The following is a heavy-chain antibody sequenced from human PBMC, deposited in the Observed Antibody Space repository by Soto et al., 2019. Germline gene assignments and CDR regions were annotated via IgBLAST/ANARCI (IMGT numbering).Heavy chain of an antibody. CDR1: GFTFSSYG. J-gene: IGHJ6*02. CDR2: IWYDGSNK. Sequence: GGSLRLSCAASGFTFSSYGMHWVRQAPGKGLEWVAVIWYDGSNKYYADSVKGRFTISRDNSKNTLYLQMNSLRAEDTAVYYCARDSMVYAAHYYYGMDVWGQGTTVTVSS. CDR3: ARDSMVYAAHYYYGMDV. V-gene: IGHV3-33*01. D-gene: IGHD2-8*01.